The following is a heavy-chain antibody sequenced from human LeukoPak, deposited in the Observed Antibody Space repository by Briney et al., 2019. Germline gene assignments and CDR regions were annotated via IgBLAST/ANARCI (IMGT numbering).Heavy chain of an antibody. V-gene: IGHV3-23*01. D-gene: IGHD3-9*01. CDR2: ISGSGGST. CDR1: GFTFSSYA. Sequence: GGSLRLPCAASGFTFSSYAMSWVRQAPGKGLEWVSAISGSGGSTYYADSVKGRFTISRDNSKNTLYLQMNSLRAEDTAVYYCAKDRADILTGPWGYWGQGTLVTVSS. J-gene: IGHJ4*02. CDR3: AKDRADILTGPWGY.